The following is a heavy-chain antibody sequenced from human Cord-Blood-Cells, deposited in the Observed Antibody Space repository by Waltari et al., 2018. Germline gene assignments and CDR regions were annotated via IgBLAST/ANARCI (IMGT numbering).Heavy chain of an antibody. CDR3: AREHHYYYYMDV. J-gene: IGHJ6*03. Sequence: EVQLVASGGGLIQPGGSLRLSCAASGFTVSSNYMTWVRQAPGKGLEWVSVIYSGGSTYYADSVKGRFTISRDNSKNTLYLQMNSLRAEDTAVYYCAREHHYYYYMDVWGKGTTVTVSS. CDR2: IYSGGST. V-gene: IGHV3-53*01. CDR1: GFTVSSNY.